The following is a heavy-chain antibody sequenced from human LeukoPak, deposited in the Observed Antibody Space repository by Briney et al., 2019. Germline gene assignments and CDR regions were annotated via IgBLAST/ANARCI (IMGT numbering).Heavy chain of an antibody. CDR3: ARTYYVWGSYRSSAYYFGY. Sequence: PGGSLRLSCAASGFTFSSYAMSWVRQAPGKGLEWVSVISGSGGSTYYADSVKGRFTISRDNSKNTLYLQMNSLRAEDTAVYYCARTYYVWGSYRSSAYYFGYWGQGTLVTVSS. CDR2: ISGSGGST. J-gene: IGHJ4*02. V-gene: IGHV3-23*01. CDR1: GFTFSSYA. D-gene: IGHD3-16*02.